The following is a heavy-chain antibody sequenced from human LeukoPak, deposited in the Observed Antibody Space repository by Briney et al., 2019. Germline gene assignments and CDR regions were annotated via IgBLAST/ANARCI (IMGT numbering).Heavy chain of an antibody. CDR1: GVTFSSYA. Sequence: GGSLRLSCAASGVTFSSYAMSWVRQAPGKGLEWVSAISGSGGSTYYADSVKGRFTISRDNSKNTLYLQMNSLRAEDTAVYYCAKEGLYYYDSSGYSADFDYWGQGTLVTVSS. J-gene: IGHJ4*02. CDR2: ISGSGGST. CDR3: AKEGLYYYDSSGYSADFDY. D-gene: IGHD3-22*01. V-gene: IGHV3-23*01.